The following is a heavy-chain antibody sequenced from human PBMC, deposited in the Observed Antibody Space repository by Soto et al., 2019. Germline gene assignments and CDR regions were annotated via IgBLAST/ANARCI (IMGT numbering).Heavy chain of an antibody. CDR3: ARQITMVRGIDY. Sequence: SETLSLTCSVSGGSISRGGYYWSWIRQHPGKGLEWIGYVYFNGNTYSNPSLKSRVTMSADMSANQFSLNLRSVTAADSGLYYCARQITMVRGIDYWGQGTLVTVSS. CDR1: GGSISRGGYY. J-gene: IGHJ4*02. CDR2: VYFNGNT. V-gene: IGHV4-31*03. D-gene: IGHD3-10*01.